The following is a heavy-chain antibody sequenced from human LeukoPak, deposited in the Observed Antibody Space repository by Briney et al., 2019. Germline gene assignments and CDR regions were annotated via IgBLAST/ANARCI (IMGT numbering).Heavy chain of an antibody. CDR2: INTNTGNP. D-gene: IGHD1-26*01. V-gene: IGHV7-4-1*02. CDR3: ARDGSYSPRCWFDP. CDR1: GYTFTTYA. J-gene: IGHJ5*02. Sequence: ASVKVSCKASGYTFTTYAMNWVRQAPGQGLEWMGWINTNTGNPTYAQGFTGRFVFSLDTSVSTAYLQISSLKAEDTAVYYCARDGSYSPRCWFDPWGQGTLVTISS.